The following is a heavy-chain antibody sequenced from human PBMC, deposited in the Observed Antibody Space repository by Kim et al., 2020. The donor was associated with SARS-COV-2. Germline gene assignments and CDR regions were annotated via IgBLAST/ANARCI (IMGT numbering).Heavy chain of an antibody. J-gene: IGHJ4*02. V-gene: IGHV3-30*01. Sequence: KGRFTISRDNSKNTLYLQMNSLRAEDTAVYYCAREGGYSYGTKRGWYFDYWGQGTLVTVSS. D-gene: IGHD5-18*01. CDR3: AREGGYSYGTKRGWYFDY.